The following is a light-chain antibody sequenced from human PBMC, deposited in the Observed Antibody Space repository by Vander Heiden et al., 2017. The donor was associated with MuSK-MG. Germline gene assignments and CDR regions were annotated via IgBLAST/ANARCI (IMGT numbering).Light chain of an antibody. J-gene: IGLJ3*02. CDR1: SSDIGGYNY. Sequence: QSALTQSASVSGSPGQSITIPCTGTSSDIGGYNYVSWSQQHPDKAPKLMIYDVTNRPSGVSNRFSGSKSGNTASLTISALQAEDEADYYFTSYTSSGTLVFGGGTKLTVL. CDR3: TSYTSSGTLV. CDR2: DVT. V-gene: IGLV2-14*03.